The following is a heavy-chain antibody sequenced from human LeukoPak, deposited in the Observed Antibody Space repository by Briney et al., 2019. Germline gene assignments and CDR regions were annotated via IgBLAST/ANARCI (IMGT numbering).Heavy chain of an antibody. CDR3: AKGINADYYDSSGYYSDYYYYGMDV. J-gene: IGHJ6*02. V-gene: IGHV3-23*01. D-gene: IGHD3-22*01. CDR2: ISGRGGDT. CDR1: GFTFSSYA. Sequence: GGSLRLSCAVSGFTFSSYAMTWVRQAPGKGLEWVSAISGRGGDTYYADSVKGRFTISRDNSKNTLYLQMNSLRAEDTAVYYCAKGINADYYDSSGYYSDYYYYGMDVWGQGTTVTVSS.